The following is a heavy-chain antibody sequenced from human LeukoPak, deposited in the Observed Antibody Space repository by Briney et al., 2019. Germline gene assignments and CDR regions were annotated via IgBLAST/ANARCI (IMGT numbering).Heavy chain of an antibody. CDR2: IYYSGST. J-gene: IGHJ4*02. D-gene: IGHD1-26*01. V-gene: IGHV4-39*02. CDR3: ARDPVGGSTIFDY. Sequence: SETLSLTCTVSGGSISSSSYYWGWIRQPPGKGLEWIGSIYYSGSTYYNPSLKSRVTISVDTSKNQFSLQLSSVTPEDTAVYYCARDPVGGSTIFDYWGQGTLVTVSS. CDR1: GGSISSSSYY.